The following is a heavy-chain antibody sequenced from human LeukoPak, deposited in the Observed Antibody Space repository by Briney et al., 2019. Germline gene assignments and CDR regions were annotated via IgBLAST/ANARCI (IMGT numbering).Heavy chain of an antibody. V-gene: IGHV3-23*01. Sequence: PGGSLRFSCAASGFTFSSYAMSWVRQAPGKGLEWVSAISGSGGSTYYADSVKGRFTISRDNSKNTLYLQMNSLRAEDTAVYYCAKFGYCSSTSCGEYYFDYWGQGTLVTVSS. D-gene: IGHD2-2*01. CDR2: ISGSGGST. CDR3: AKFGYCSSTSCGEYYFDY. CDR1: GFTFSSYA. J-gene: IGHJ4*02.